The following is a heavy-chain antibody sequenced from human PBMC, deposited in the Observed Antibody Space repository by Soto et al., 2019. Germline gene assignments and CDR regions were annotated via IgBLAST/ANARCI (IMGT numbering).Heavy chain of an antibody. V-gene: IGHV3-15*01. CDR3: KRDGSGSYD. CDR2: IKSKTDGGTT. J-gene: IGHJ4*02. CDR1: GFTFSNAW. D-gene: IGHD3-10*01. Sequence: EVQLVESGGGLVKPGGSLRLSCAASGFTFSNAWMSWVRQAPGKGLEWVGRIKSKTDGGTTDYAAPGKGRFTISRDDAKNTLYLQMNSVKTENTAVYYCKRDGSGSYDWGQGTLGTVSS.